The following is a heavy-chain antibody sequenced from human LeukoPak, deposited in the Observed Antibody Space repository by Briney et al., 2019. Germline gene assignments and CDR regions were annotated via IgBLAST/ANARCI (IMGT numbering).Heavy chain of an antibody. CDR2: ISGSGSGT. CDR1: GFTFSSSA. CDR3: AKMNGYMDV. Sequence: GGSLRISCTASGFTFSSSAATWVRQASGKGLEWVSGISGSGSGTYYADFVKGRFTISRDNSKNTMSLEMNSLRAEDTAVYYCAKMNGYMDVWGKGTTVTVSS. D-gene: IGHD1-1*01. J-gene: IGHJ6*03. V-gene: IGHV3-23*01.